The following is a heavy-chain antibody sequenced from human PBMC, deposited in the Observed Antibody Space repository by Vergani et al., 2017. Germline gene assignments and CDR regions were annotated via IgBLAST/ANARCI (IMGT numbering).Heavy chain of an antibody. CDR1: GFTFSSYA. CDR2: ISYDGSNK. D-gene: IGHD4-17*01. Sequence: QVQLVESGGGVVQPGRSLRLSCAASGFTFSSYAMHWVRQAPGKGLEWGAVISYDGSNKYYADSVKGRFTISRDNSKNTLYLQMNSLRAEDTAVYYCARGASGHYVSSFDYWGQGTLVTVSS. CDR3: ARGASGHYVSSFDY. J-gene: IGHJ4*02. V-gene: IGHV3-30-3*01.